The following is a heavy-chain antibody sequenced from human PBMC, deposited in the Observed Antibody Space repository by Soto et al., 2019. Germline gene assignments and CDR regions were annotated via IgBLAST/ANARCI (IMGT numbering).Heavy chain of an antibody. Sequence: SETLSLTCTVSGGSIRSYYWSWIRQPPGKGLEWIGHIYYSGTTNCNPSLKSRITMSVDTSKNQFSLTLSSVTAADTAVYYCATAVETGGKWFDTWGQGTLVTVSS. J-gene: IGHJ5*02. CDR2: IYYSGTT. V-gene: IGHV4-59*01. CDR1: GGSIRSYY. CDR3: ATAVETGGKWFDT. D-gene: IGHD1-1*01.